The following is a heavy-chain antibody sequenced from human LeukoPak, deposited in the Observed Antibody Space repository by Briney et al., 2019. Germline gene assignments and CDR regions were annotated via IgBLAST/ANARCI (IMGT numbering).Heavy chain of an antibody. D-gene: IGHD3-10*01. V-gene: IGHV3-30*04. J-gene: IGHJ4*02. CDR3: ARGYYGSGRYFDD. CDR1: GFTFSSYA. Sequence: SGGSLRLSCAAAGFTFSSYAMNWVRQAPGKGLEWVAVISYDGSNKCYADSVTGRFTISRDNSKNTLYLQMISLRDEDTAVYYCARGYYGSGRYFDDWGQGTLFTVSS. CDR2: ISYDGSNK.